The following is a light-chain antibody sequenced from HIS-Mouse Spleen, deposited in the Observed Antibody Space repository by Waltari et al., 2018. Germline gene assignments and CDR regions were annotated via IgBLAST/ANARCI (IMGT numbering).Light chain of an antibody. J-gene: IGLJ2*01. CDR3: CSYAGSSTLV. Sequence: QSALTQPASVSGSPGQSITIPCTGTSSAVGSYKLVSWYQQHPGKAPKLMIYEGSKRPSGVSNRFSGSKSGNTASLTISGLQAEDEADYYCCSYAGSSTLVFGGGTKLTVL. CDR2: EGS. CDR1: SSAVGSYKL. V-gene: IGLV2-23*01.